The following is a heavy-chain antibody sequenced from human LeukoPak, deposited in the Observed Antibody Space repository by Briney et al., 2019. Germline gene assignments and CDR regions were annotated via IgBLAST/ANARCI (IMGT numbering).Heavy chain of an antibody. D-gene: IGHD3-10*01. V-gene: IGHV4-59*02. CDR1: GASVTSHY. CDR2: ILYSGTT. CDR3: ARRIIARGSGQENWFDP. J-gene: IGHJ5*02. Sequence: PSETLSLTCTVSGASVTSHYWNWIRQPPGKGLEWIGYILYSGTTNYNPSLNSRVTMSLDTSKNQFSLELSSVTAADTAVYYCARRIIARGSGQENWFDPWGQGILVTVSS.